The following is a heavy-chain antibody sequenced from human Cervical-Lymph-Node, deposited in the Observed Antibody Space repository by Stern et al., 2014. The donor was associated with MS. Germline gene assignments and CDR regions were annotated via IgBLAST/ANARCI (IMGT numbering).Heavy chain of an antibody. CDR2: IYNSGAT. V-gene: IGHV4-31*03. Sequence: QLVQSGPGLVKPSQTLSLTCTVSGDSITSGGHYWSWIRQHPGKGLEWIGYIYNSGATFYNPSLKGRVTISLDTSKNQFSLQLSSVTAADTAIYYCASRWSGTYYGQNWFDPWGQGILVTVST. CDR3: ASRWSGTYYGQNWFDP. D-gene: IGHD1-26*01. CDR1: GDSITSGGHY. J-gene: IGHJ5*02.